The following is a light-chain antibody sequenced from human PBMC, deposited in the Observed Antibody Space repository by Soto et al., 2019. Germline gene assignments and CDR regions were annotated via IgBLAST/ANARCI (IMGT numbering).Light chain of an antibody. V-gene: IGKV3-20*01. CDR3: QKCATSPLT. Sequence: EIVLTQSPDTLSLSPGERATLSCRASQSVIKNYLAWYQQKPGKAPRLLIDDASRRATGIPDRFSGSGSGTDFTLTINRLEPEDFAVYSCQKCATSPLTFGQGTRVEIK. CDR2: DAS. J-gene: IGKJ1*01. CDR1: QSVIKNY.